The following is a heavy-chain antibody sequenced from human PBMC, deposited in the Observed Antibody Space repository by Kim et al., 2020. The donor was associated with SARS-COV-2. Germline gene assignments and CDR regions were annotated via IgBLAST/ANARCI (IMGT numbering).Heavy chain of an antibody. Sequence: SETLSLTCTVSGGSISSGSYYWSWIRQPAGKGLEWIGRIYTSGSTNYNPSLKSRVTISVDTSKNQFSLKLSSVTAADTAVYYCARDDPSYGFDYWGQGTLVTVSS. D-gene: IGHD5-18*01. CDR1: GGSISSGSYY. CDR2: IYTSGST. J-gene: IGHJ4*02. V-gene: IGHV4-61*02. CDR3: ARDDPSYGFDY.